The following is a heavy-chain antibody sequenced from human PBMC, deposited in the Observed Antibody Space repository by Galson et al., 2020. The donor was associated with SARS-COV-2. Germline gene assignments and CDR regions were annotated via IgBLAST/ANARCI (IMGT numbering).Heavy chain of an antibody. V-gene: IGHV3-53*01. Sequence: GGSLRLSCAASGFTVSSDYMSWVRQAPGKGLEWVSGIYSGGTTKYADSVKGRFTISRDNSKNTLYLQMNSLRADDTAVYYCARDVCASSWCFDPWGQGTLVAVSS. D-gene: IGHD6-13*01. J-gene: IGHJ5*02. CDR1: GFTVSSDY. CDR2: IYSGGTT. CDR3: ARDVCASSWCFDP.